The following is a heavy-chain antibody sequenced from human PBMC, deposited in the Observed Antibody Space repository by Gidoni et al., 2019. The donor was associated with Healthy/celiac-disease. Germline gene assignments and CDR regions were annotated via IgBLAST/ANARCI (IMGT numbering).Heavy chain of an antibody. Sequence: QVQLVASGGGVVQPGRSLRLSCAASGFPFISYGLHWVRQAPGKGLEWVECRAEDGSNKDYADSVEGRFNMSRDNAKNTVDVKMNRRGGGETGVYECAKELEGIGVVGAATPRDYWGQGTLVTVSS. D-gene: IGHD2-15*01. J-gene: IGHJ4*02. CDR3: AKELEGIGVVGAATPRDY. CDR2: RAEDGSNK. V-gene: IGHV3-30*18. CDR1: GFPFISYG.